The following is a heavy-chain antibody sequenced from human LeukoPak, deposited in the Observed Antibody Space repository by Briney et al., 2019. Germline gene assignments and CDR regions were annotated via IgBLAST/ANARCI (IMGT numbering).Heavy chain of an antibody. CDR2: MNPNSGNT. CDR3: ARGGGYYYDSSLPIG. J-gene: IGHJ4*02. Sequence: GASVKVSCKASGYTFTSYDINWVRQAPGQGLEWMGWMNPNSGNTVYAQKFQGRVTMTRNTSISTAYMELSSLRSEDTAVYYCARGGGYYYDSSLPIGWGQGTLVTVSS. V-gene: IGHV1-8*01. D-gene: IGHD3-22*01. CDR1: GYTFTSYD.